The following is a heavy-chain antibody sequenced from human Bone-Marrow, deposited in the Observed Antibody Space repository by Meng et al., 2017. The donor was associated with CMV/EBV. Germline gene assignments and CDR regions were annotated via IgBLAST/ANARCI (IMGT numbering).Heavy chain of an antibody. V-gene: IGHV4-61*01. Sequence: SEILSLTCTVSGGAVCSGSYYWSWIRQPPGKGLEWIGYIYYSGSTNYNPSLKSRVTISVDTSKNQFSLKLRSVTAADTAVYYCATVGIVVVPDAIRGYAFDIWGQGTMVTVSS. CDR3: ATVGIVVVPDAIRGYAFDI. CDR2: IYYSGST. D-gene: IGHD2-2*02. J-gene: IGHJ3*02. CDR1: GGAVCSGSYY.